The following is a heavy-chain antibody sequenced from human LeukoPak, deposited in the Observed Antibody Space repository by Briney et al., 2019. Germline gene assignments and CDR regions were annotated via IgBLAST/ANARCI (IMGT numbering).Heavy chain of an antibody. CDR2: IRYDGSNK. J-gene: IGHJ4*02. CDR3: AKDVANYYGSGSYFGGHFDY. Sequence: GGSLRLSCAASGFTFSSYGMHWVRQAPGKGLEWVAFIRYDGSNKYYADSVKGRFTISRDNSKNTLYLQMNSLRAEDTAVYYCAKDVANYYGSGSYFGGHFDYWGQGTLVTVSS. V-gene: IGHV3-30*02. CDR1: GFTFSSYG. D-gene: IGHD3-10*01.